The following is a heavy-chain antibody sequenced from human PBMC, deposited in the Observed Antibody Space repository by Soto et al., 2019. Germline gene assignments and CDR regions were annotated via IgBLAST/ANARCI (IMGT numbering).Heavy chain of an antibody. V-gene: IGHV3-21*01. J-gene: IGHJ3*02. CDR3: AREYTAMAGADAFDI. D-gene: IGHD5-18*01. Sequence: EVQLVESGGGLVKPGGSLRLSCAASGFTFSSYSMNWVRQAPGKGLEWVSSISSSSSYIYYADSVKGRFTISRDNAKNSLYLQKNSLRAEDTAVYYCAREYTAMAGADAFDIWGQGTMVTVSS. CDR2: ISSSSSYI. CDR1: GFTFSSYS.